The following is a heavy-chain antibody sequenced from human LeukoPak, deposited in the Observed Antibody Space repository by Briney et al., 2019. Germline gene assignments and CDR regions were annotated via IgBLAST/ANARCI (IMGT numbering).Heavy chain of an antibody. D-gene: IGHD6-19*01. J-gene: IGHJ5*02. CDR2: IWYDGSNK. CDR1: GSTFSSYA. V-gene: IGHV3-33*08. CDR3: ARDGIAVAGLNWFDP. Sequence: PGRSLRLSCAASGSTFSSYAMHWVRQAPGKGLEWVAVIWYDGSNKYYADSVKGRFTISRDNSKNTLYLQMNSLRAEDTAVYYCARDGIAVAGLNWFDPWGQGTLVTVSS.